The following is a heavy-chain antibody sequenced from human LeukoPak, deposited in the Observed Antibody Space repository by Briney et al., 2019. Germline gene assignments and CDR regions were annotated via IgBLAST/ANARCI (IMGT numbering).Heavy chain of an antibody. CDR3: ARRGGRYFDY. D-gene: IGHD1-26*01. CDR2: IYPGDSDT. Sequence: GESLKISCQGSGYTFSINWIAWVRQQPGKGLEWMGIIYPGDSDTTYSPSFQGQVTISADTSISTAYLQWSSLKASDTAIYYCARRGGRYFDYWGQGSLVTVSS. V-gene: IGHV5-51*01. CDR1: GYTFSINW. J-gene: IGHJ4*02.